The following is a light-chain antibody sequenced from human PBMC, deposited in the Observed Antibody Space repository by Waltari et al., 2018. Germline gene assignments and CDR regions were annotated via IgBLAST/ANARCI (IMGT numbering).Light chain of an antibody. CDR1: NSDVGGYYF. V-gene: IGLV2-14*01. CDR3: NSYSTSSTFV. CDR2: DVS. J-gene: IGLJ1*01. Sequence: QTALPQPASASGSPGQSITISCTGSNSDVGGYYFVSWYQQHPGKAPKLTIYDVSNRPSGVSNRFSGSKSGNTASLTISGLQPEDAADYYCNSYSTSSTFVFGTGTRVTVL.